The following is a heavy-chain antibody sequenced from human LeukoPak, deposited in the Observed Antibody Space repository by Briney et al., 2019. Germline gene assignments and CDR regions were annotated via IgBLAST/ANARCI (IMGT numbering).Heavy chain of an antibody. V-gene: IGHV4-38-2*01. Sequence: SETLSLTCGVSGYSISSHYWGWIRQPPGKGLEWIGTIYHSGITYYNPPLKSRVTISVDTSKNQFSLKLSSVTAADPAVYYCARTVVAATNWFDPWGQGTPVTVSS. CDR1: GYSISSHY. CDR2: IYHSGIT. D-gene: IGHD2-15*01. CDR3: ARTVVAATNWFDP. J-gene: IGHJ5*02.